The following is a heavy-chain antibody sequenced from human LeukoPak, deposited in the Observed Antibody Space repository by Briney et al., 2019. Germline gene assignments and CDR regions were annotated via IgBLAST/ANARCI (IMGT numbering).Heavy chain of an antibody. D-gene: IGHD1-1*01. CDR1: GFTFSSYG. CDR3: AKSAGTNYYYHYIDV. Sequence: GALILSCAASGFTFSSYGMHWVRQAPGEGLEWVSFIRYDGSNKYYADSVKGRFTISRDNSKNTLHLQMNSLRAEDTAVYYCAKSAGTNYYYHYIDVWGKGTTVTVSS. V-gene: IGHV3-30*02. J-gene: IGHJ6*03. CDR2: IRYDGSNK.